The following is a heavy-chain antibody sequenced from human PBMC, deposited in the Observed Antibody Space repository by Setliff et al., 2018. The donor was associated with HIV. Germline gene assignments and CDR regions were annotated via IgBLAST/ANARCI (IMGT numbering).Heavy chain of an antibody. CDR2: ISSSGIT. CDR3: ARLGRAIDDGGSSLRLDF. J-gene: IGHJ4*02. D-gene: IGHD2-21*01. V-gene: IGHV4-4*09. Sequence: SETLSLTCVVSDDSFSNYDWTWIRQSPGKTLEWIGYISSSGITNYNPSLRSRVTISIETANTRFSLWLRSATAADTATYFCARLGRAIDDGGSSLRLDFWGQGMLVTVSS. CDR1: DDSFSNYD.